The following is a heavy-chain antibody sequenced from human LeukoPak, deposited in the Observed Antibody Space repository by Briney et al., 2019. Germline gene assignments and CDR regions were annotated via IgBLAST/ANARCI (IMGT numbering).Heavy chain of an antibody. J-gene: IGHJ4*02. CDR2: IIPIFGTA. V-gene: IGHV1-69*05. Sequence: SSVKVSCKASGGTFGSYAISWVRQAPGQGLEWMGGIIPIFGTANYAQKFQGRVTITTDESTSTAYMELSSLRSEDTAVYYCAVTKSGYSYGSPLYYFDYWGQGTLVTVSS. D-gene: IGHD5-18*01. CDR1: GGTFGSYA. CDR3: AVTKSGYSYGSPLYYFDY.